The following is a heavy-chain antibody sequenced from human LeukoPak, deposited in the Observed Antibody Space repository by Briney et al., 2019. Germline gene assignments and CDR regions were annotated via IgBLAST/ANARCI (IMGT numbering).Heavy chain of an antibody. CDR1: GGSISSGGYY. J-gene: IGHJ4*02. CDR2: IYYSGST. Sequence: SETLSLTCTVSGGSISSGGYYWSWIRQHPGKGLEWIGYIYYSGSTYYNPSLKSRVTISVDTSKNQFSLKLSSVTAADTAVYYCARGASSGYYYVYWGQGTLVTVSS. D-gene: IGHD3-22*01. CDR3: ARGASSGYYYVY. V-gene: IGHV4-31*03.